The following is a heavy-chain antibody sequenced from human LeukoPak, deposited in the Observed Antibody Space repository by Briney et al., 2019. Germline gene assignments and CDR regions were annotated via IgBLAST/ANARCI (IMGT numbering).Heavy chain of an antibody. J-gene: IGHJ3*02. D-gene: IGHD3-10*01. CDR1: GYTFTSCG. Sequence: ASVKVSCKASGYTFTSCGISWVRQAPGQGLEWMGWISAYNGNTNYAQKLQGRVTMTTDTSTSTAYMELRSLRSDDTAVYYCARAVSGMVRGVLSPLDAFDIWGQGTMVTVSS. CDR3: ARAVSGMVRGVLSPLDAFDI. V-gene: IGHV1-18*01. CDR2: ISAYNGNT.